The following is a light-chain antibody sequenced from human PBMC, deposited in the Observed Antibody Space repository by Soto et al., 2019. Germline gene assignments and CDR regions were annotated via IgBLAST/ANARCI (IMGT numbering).Light chain of an antibody. CDR3: QPYTKSPLT. Sequence: EIVMTQSPATLSVSPGERATLSCRASQSVYSNLARYQQKPGQAPRLLIYHASTRATGIPARFSGGGSCTEFTLTISSLQSEDFAVYYCQPYTKSPLTFGGGTKVEIK. CDR2: HAS. CDR1: QSVYSN. V-gene: IGKV3-15*01. J-gene: IGKJ4*01.